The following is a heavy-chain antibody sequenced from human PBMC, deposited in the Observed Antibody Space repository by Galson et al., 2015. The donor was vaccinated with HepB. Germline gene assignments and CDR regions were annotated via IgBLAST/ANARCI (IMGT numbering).Heavy chain of an antibody. CDR3: AKGGDSGILVHAFDI. CDR1: GGSITSSY. Sequence: LTCTVSGGSITSSYWSWIRQPPGKGLEWIGFTYYTGNIHYNPSLSSRVTISIGTSKNQFSLRLTSVTAADTAVYYCAKGGDSGILVHAFDIWGQGTMVAVSS. CDR2: TYYTGNI. D-gene: IGHD2-21*02. V-gene: IGHV4-59*01. J-gene: IGHJ3*02.